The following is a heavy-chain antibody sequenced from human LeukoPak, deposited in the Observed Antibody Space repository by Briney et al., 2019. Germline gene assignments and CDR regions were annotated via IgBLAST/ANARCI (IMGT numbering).Heavy chain of an antibody. J-gene: IGHJ4*02. Sequence: GASVKVSCKASGGTFSSNAISWVRQAPGQGLEWMAGIIPIFGSANYAQKFQGRVTITADESTGTAYMELSSLRPEDTAVYYCARGGGGYYYDSSGYPYWGQGTLVTVSS. CDR1: GGTFSSNA. D-gene: IGHD3-22*01. V-gene: IGHV1-69*13. CDR2: IIPIFGSA. CDR3: ARGGGGYYYDSSGYPY.